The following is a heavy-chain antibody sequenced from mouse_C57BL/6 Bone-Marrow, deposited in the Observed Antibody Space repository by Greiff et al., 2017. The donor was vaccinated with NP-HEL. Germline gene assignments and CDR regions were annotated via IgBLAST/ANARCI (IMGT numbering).Heavy chain of an antibody. Sequence: EVQLMESGGGLVQPGGSMKLSCVASGFTFSNYWMNWVRQSPEKGLEWVAQIRLKSDNYATHYAESVKGRFTISRDDSKSSVYLQMNNLRAEDTGIYYCTDRYYGSSYDYAMDYWGQGTSVTVSS. CDR3: TDRYYGSSYDYAMDY. CDR2: IRLKSDNYAT. CDR1: GFTFSNYW. J-gene: IGHJ4*01. D-gene: IGHD1-1*01. V-gene: IGHV6-3*01.